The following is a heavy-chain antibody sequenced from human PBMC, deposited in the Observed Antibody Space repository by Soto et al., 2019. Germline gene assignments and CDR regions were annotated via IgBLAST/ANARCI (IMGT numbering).Heavy chain of an antibody. Sequence: EVQLVESGGGLVKPGGSLRLSCAASGFTFSNAWMNWVRQAPGKGLEWVGRVKSKTVGGTIEYAAPVKGRFSISRDDSKNTVYLQMKSLKTEDTAVYYCTTFDWHLDLWGRGTLVTVSS. J-gene: IGHJ2*01. CDR3: TTFDWHLDL. CDR1: GFTFSNAW. V-gene: IGHV3-15*01. CDR2: VKSKTVGGTI.